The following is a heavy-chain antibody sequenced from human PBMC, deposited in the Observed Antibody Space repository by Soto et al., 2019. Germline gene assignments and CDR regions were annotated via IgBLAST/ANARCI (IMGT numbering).Heavy chain of an antibody. D-gene: IGHD2-15*01. CDR3: AKRATTVPTPGNYFDC. CDR2: LTSGGTT. J-gene: IGHJ4*02. Sequence: EVQLLESGGGLVQPGGSLRLSCAASGFSFSDYSMTWVRQAPGWGLEWVSTLTSGGTTFYADSVKGRFTISRDNSKNTLSLQMHSLRTEDTALYYCAKRATTVPTPGNYFDCWGQGTLVTVSS. V-gene: IGHV3-23*01. CDR1: GFSFSDYS.